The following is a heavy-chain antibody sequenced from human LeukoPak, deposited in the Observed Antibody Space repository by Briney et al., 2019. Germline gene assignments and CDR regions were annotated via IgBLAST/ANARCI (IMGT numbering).Heavy chain of an antibody. J-gene: IGHJ4*02. CDR1: GGSFSVYY. CDR3: ARGSASGIYPIDY. V-gene: IGHV4-34*01. Sequence: PSETLSLTCAASGGSFSVYYWSWIRQPPGKGLEWIGEVNHLGRTNYNPSLKSRVTMSLDTSKKEVSLKLTSVTAADTAVYYCARGSASGIYPIDYWGRGTLVTVSS. D-gene: IGHD6-19*01. CDR2: VNHLGRT.